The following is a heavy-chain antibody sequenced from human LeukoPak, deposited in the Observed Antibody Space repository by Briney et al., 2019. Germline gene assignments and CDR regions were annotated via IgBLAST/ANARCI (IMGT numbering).Heavy chain of an antibody. V-gene: IGHV3-7*03. CDR3: ARSRAAVVMGEWIPSFYYGMDV. Sequence: GGSLRLSCAASGFTFSNYWMNWVRQVPGKGLEWVATIKQDGGERYYVDSVEGRFTISRDNGKTSVYLQMNSLRADDTAVYYCARSRAAVVMGEWIPSFYYGMDVWGQGTTVTVSS. CDR1: GFTFSNYW. D-gene: IGHD5-18*01. J-gene: IGHJ6*02. CDR2: IKQDGGER.